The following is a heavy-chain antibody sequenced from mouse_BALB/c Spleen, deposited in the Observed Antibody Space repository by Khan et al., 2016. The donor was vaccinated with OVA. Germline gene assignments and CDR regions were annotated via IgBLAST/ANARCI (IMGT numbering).Heavy chain of an antibody. Sequence: VQLQQSGAELARPGASVKMSCKASGYTFTTYTIHWVKQRPGQGLEWIGYIIPSNDYTNYNQKFKDRATLTADKSSSTAYMQLSSLTSEDSAVYYCAREGAYYWSDCWFAYWGQGTLVTVSA. CDR2: IIPSNDYT. CDR1: GYTFTTYT. V-gene: IGHV1-4*01. D-gene: IGHD2-14*01. J-gene: IGHJ3*01. CDR3: AREGAYYWSDCWFAY.